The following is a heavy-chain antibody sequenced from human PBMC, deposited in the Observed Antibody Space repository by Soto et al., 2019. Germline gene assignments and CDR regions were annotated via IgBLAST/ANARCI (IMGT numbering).Heavy chain of an antibody. CDR2: IYYSGST. Sequence: QLQLQESGPGLVKPSETLSLTCTVSGGSISSSSYYWGWIRQPPGKGLEWIGSIYYSGSTYYNPSLKSRVPISVDTSKNQFSLKLSSVTAADTAVYYCARRVRTTLTYWYFDLWGRGTLVTVSS. V-gene: IGHV4-39*01. CDR1: GGSISSSSYY. CDR3: ARRVRTTLTYWYFDL. J-gene: IGHJ2*01. D-gene: IGHD1-1*01.